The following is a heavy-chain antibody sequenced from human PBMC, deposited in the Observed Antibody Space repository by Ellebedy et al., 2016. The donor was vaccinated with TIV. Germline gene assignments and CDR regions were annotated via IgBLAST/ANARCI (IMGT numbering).Heavy chain of an antibody. CDR1: GGSIRSYY. V-gene: IGHV4-59*01. CDR2: ISYSGST. D-gene: IGHD6-13*01. J-gene: IGHJ3*02. Sequence: MPSETLSLTCTVSGGSIRSYYWSWIRQPPGKGLEWIGYISYSGSTNSNPSLKSRVTISVDTSKNQFSLRLNSVTAAGTAVYYCARVVWQQPVSYAFDIWGQGTMVTVSS. CDR3: ARVVWQQPVSYAFDI.